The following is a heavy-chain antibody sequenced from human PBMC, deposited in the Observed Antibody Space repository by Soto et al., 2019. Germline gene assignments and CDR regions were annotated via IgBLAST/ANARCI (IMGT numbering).Heavy chain of an antibody. CDR3: ARSHPARLYYGMDV. D-gene: IGHD6-6*01. CDR2: IDPSDSYT. Sequence: GESVKISCKGSGYSFTSCWISWVRQMPGKGLEWMGRIDPSDSYTNYSPSFQGHVTISADKSISTAYLQWSSLKASDTAMYYCARSHPARLYYGMDVWGQGTTVTVSS. V-gene: IGHV5-10-1*01. J-gene: IGHJ6*02. CDR1: GYSFTSCW.